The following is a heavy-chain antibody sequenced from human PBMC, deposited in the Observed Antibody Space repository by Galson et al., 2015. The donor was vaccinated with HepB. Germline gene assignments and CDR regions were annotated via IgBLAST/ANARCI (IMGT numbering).Heavy chain of an antibody. V-gene: IGHV5-51*01. CDR2: IYPGDSDT. CDR3: ARFYCSSTSCYQEGDAFDI. Sequence: GAEVKKPGESLKISCKGSGYSFTSYWIGWVRQMPGKGLEWMGIIYPGDSDTRYSPSFQGQVTISADKSISTAYLQWSSLKASDTAMYYCARFYCSSTSCYQEGDAFDIWGQGTMVTVSS. CDR1: GYSFTSYW. D-gene: IGHD2-2*01. J-gene: IGHJ3*02.